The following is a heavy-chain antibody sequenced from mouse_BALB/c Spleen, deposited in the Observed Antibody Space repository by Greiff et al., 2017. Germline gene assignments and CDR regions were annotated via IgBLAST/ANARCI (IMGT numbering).Heavy chain of an antibody. V-gene: IGHV3-2*02. D-gene: IGHD2-2*01. CDR3: ARYGGYDPGRFAY. Sequence: VQLKESGPGLVKPSQSLSLTCTVTGYSITSDYAWNWIRQFPGNKLEWMGYISYSGSTSYNPSLKSRISITRDTSKNQFFLQLNSVTTEDTATYYCARYGGYDPGRFAYWGQGTLVTVSA. CDR2: ISYSGST. CDR1: GYSITSDYA. J-gene: IGHJ3*01.